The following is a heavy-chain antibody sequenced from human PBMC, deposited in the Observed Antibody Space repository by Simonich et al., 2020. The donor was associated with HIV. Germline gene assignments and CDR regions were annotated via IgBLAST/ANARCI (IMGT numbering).Heavy chain of an antibody. CDR3: ARQSLAARLFDD. V-gene: IGHV4-34*01. J-gene: IGHJ4*02. CDR2: ITHIGST. Sequence: QALLKQWGTGLLKPSAPLSLTCAVYAGSFSGHYCSWIRQFPGKGQEWIAEITHIGSTIYSPYLKSRVTISVDPSKNQFSLKLSSVTAADTAVYYCARQSLAARLFDDWGQGTLGTVSS. D-gene: IGHD6-6*01. CDR1: AGSFSGHY.